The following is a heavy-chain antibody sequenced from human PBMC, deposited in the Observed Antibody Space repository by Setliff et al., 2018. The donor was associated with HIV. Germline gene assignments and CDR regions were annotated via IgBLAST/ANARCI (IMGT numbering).Heavy chain of an antibody. V-gene: IGHV4-34*01. CDR3: ARERGPVGVVAAAYYYYMDV. CDR2: INHSGST. J-gene: IGHJ6*03. Sequence: SETLSLTCAVYGGSFSGYYWSWIRQPPGKGLEWIGEINHSGSTNYNPSLKSRVTISVDTSKNQFSLKLSSVTAADTAVYCCARERGPVGVVAAAYYYYMDVWGKGTTVTVSS. D-gene: IGHD2-15*01. CDR1: GGSFSGYY.